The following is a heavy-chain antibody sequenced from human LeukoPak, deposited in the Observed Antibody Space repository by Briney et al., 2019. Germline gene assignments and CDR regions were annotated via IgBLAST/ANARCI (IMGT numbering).Heavy chain of an antibody. CDR3: AKVVSAAGLVY. J-gene: IGHJ4*02. CDR1: AIXFSNYA. V-gene: IGHV3-23*01. D-gene: IGHD6-13*01. Sequence: GGSLRLSCADSAIXFSNYAISWVRQAPGKGLEWVSSISDSGVGTYYADSVKGRFTISRDNSKNTLYLQMNSLRAEDTAIYYCAKVVSAAGLVYWGQGTLVTVSS. CDR2: ISDSGVGT.